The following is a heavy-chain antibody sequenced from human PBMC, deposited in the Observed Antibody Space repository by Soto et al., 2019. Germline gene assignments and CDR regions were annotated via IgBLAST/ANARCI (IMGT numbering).Heavy chain of an antibody. V-gene: IGHV4-30-4*01. J-gene: IGHJ4*02. D-gene: IGHD3-22*01. CDR3: ARGRYYDSSGYWYYFDY. CDR2: IYYSGST. Sequence: PSETLSLTCTVSGGSISSGDYYWSWIRQPPGKGLEWIGYIYYSGSTYYNPSLKSRVTISVDTSKNQFSLKLSSVTAADTAVYYCARGRYYDSSGYWYYFDYWGQGTLVTVSS. CDR1: GGSISSGDYY.